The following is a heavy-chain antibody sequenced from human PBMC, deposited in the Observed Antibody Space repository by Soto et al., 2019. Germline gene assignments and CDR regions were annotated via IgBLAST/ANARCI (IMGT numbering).Heavy chain of an antibody. J-gene: IGHJ3*02. Sequence: EVQLVESGGGLVQPGGSLRLSCAASGFTFSSYWMSWVRQAPGKGLEWVANIKQDGSEKYYVDSVKGRFTISRDNAKNSLYLQMNSLRAEDTAVYYCARVKWLVPKRDAFDIWGQGTMVTVSS. CDR1: GFTFSSYW. D-gene: IGHD6-19*01. CDR2: IKQDGSEK. V-gene: IGHV3-7*01. CDR3: ARVKWLVPKRDAFDI.